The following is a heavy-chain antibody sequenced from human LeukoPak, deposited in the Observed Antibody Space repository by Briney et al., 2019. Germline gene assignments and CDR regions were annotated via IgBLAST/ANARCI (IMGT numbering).Heavy chain of an antibody. CDR2: ISSSGSTI. D-gene: IGHD3-10*01. CDR1: GFTFSDYY. J-gene: IGHJ6*02. Sequence: GGSLRLSCAASGFTFSDYYMSWLRQAPGKGLEWVSYISSSGSTIYYADSVKGRFTISRDNAKNSLYLQMNSLRAEDTAVYYCASNYGSGSYYNSYYYYYGMDVWGQGTTVTVSS. V-gene: IGHV3-11*01. CDR3: ASNYGSGSYYNSYYYYYGMDV.